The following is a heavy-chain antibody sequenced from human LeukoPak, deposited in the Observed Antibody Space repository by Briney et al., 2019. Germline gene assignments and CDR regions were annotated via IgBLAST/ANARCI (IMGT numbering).Heavy chain of an antibody. CDR2: IKDDGSTT. V-gene: IGHV3-74*01. Sequence: PGGSLRLSCAVSGFTFGGRLMHWVRLAPGKGLVWVALIKDDGSTTNYADSVKGRFTASRDDAKNTVYLQMSSLRAEDTAVYYCHPLAFVTNWGQGTLVTVSS. J-gene: IGHJ4*02. D-gene: IGHD2-8*01. CDR3: HPLAFVTN. CDR1: GFTFGGRL.